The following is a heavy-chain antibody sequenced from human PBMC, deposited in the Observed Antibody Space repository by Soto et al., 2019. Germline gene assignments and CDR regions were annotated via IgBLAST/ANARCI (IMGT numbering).Heavy chain of an antibody. J-gene: IGHJ5*02. D-gene: IGHD2-15*01. Sequence: SVKVSCKASGGTFSSYAISWVRQAPGQGLEWMGGIIPIFGTANYAQKFQGRVTITADESTSTAYMELSSLRSEDTAVYYCARQEVVVAANWFDPWGQGTLVTVSS. CDR1: GGTFSSYA. CDR2: IIPIFGTA. V-gene: IGHV1-69*13. CDR3: ARQEVVVAANWFDP.